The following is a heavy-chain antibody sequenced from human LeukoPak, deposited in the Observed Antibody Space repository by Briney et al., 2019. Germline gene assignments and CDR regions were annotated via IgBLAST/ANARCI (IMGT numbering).Heavy chain of an antibody. D-gene: IGHD4-17*01. J-gene: IGHJ3*01. CDR2: INWNGADA. CDR1: GFTFERHT. CDR3: ARVRNDYGDFEAFDL. V-gene: IGHV3-20*04. Sequence: GRSLRLSCEPSGFTFERHTMNWARQRPGEGLHWASGINWNGADADYADSVKGRFAISRDNAKNSLYLQMNSLRDEDTALYYCARVRNDYGDFEAFDLWGQGTLVTVSA.